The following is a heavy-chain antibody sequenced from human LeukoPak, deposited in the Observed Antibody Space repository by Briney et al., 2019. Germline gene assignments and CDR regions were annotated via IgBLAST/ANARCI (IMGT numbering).Heavy chain of an antibody. CDR3: SIDRDDGYVWGSSPIGV. J-gene: IGHJ6*02. D-gene: IGHD3-16*01. CDR2: ISSSSSYI. Sequence: GVSLRLSCAASGFTFSSYSMNWVRQAPGKGLEWVSSISSSSSYIYYADSVKGRFTISRDNAKNSLYLQLNSLRAEDTAVYYWSIDRDDGYVWGSSPIGVWGQWSTVIV. CDR1: GFTFSSYS. V-gene: IGHV3-21*01.